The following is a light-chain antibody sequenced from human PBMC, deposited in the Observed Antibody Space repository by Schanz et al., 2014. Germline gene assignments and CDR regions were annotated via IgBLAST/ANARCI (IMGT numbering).Light chain of an antibody. J-gene: IGLJ2*01. CDR1: SSDVGGHNY. Sequence: QSALTQPRSVSGSPGQSVTMSCTGTSSDVGGHNYVSWYQQHPGKVPKVLISGVNNRPAGVPDRFSGSKSGSTASLTISGLQAEDEADYYCCSFAGDYTLLFGGGTKLTVL. CDR2: GVN. CDR3: CSFAGDYTLL. V-gene: IGLV2-11*01.